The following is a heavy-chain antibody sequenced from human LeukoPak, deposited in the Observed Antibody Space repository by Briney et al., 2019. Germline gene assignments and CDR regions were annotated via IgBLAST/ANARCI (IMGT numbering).Heavy chain of an antibody. D-gene: IGHD6-19*01. Sequence: PSGALSLTCAVSGGSISSSNWWSWVRQPPGKGLEWIGEIYHSGSTNYNPSLKSRVTISVDKSKNQFSLKLSSVTAADTAVYYCARSSGVAGTPYYFDYWGQGTLVTVSS. CDR1: GGSISSSNW. CDR3: ARSSGVAGTPYYFDY. V-gene: IGHV4-4*02. CDR2: IYHSGST. J-gene: IGHJ4*02.